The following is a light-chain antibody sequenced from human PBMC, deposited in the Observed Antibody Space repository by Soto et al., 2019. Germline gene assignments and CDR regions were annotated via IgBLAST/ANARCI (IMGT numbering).Light chain of an antibody. J-gene: IGLJ3*02. Sequence: QSALTQPASVSGSPGQSIIISCTGSSSDIDGYNYVSWYQHHPGKAPQLMIYGVSSRPSGVSNRFSGSKSGNTASLTISGLQAEDEAIYYCGSYSETSTHMVFGGGTKLTVL. V-gene: IGLV2-14*01. CDR2: GVS. CDR1: SSDIDGYNY. CDR3: GSYSETSTHMV.